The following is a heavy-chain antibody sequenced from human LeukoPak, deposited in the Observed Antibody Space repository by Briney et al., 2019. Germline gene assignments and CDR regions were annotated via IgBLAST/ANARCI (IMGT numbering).Heavy chain of an antibody. CDR2: FYYSGST. CDR1: VDLIKSSSAQ. CDR3: ARRHVGGIHLILPTAYFDL. D-gene: IGHD5-18*01. Sequence: AETLPFLCGISVDLIKSSSAQGGRIRQPPGRGLEWIGTFYYSGSTYYNPSLKSRGAIAVDTAKSQFSLKLTSLCAADTAVYSCARRHVGGIHLILPTAYFDLWGRGTLVTVSS. J-gene: IGHJ2*01. V-gene: IGHV4-39*01.